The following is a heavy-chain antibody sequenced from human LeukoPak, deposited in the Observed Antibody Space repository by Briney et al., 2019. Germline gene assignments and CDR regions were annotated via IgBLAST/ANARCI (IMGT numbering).Heavy chain of an antibody. V-gene: IGHV3-23*01. J-gene: IGHJ6*02. CDR1: GFTFSSYA. Sequence: GGSLRLSCAASGFTFSSYAMNWVRQAPGKGLEWVSTISGSGGSTYYADSVKGRFTISRDNSKNTLYLQMNSLRAEDTAVYYCAKEYGLKSYYYYYSGMDVWGQGPTVTVSS. CDR3: AKEYGLKSYYYYYSGMDV. CDR2: ISGSGGST. D-gene: IGHD4-17*01.